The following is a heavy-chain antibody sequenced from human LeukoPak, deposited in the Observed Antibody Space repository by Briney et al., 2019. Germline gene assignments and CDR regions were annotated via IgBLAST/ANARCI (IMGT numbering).Heavy chain of an antibody. CDR2: ISQSRST. CDR1: GYSISRGHY. CDR3: ARRVATQGYYDYYMDV. J-gene: IGHJ6*03. V-gene: IGHV4-38-2*02. Sequence: SETLSLTCTLSGYSISRGHYWGWFRQPPGKGLEWIGSISQSRSTYHNPSLLSRVSISVDTSKNQFSLNLTSVTAADTAVYYCARRVATQGYYDYYMDVWGRGTTVTVSS. D-gene: IGHD5-12*01.